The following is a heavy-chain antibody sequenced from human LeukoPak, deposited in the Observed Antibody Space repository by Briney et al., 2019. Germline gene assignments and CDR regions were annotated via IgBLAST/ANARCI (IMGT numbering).Heavy chain of an antibody. Sequence: SETLSLTCAVSGGSISSSNWWSWVRQPPGKGLVWIGEIYHSGSTNYNPSLKSRVTISVDKSKNQFSLKLSSVTAADTAVYYCARVFYGDYIRWFDPWGQGTLVTVSS. CDR3: ARVFYGDYIRWFDP. V-gene: IGHV4-4*02. CDR1: GGSISSSNW. J-gene: IGHJ5*02. D-gene: IGHD4-17*01. CDR2: IYHSGST.